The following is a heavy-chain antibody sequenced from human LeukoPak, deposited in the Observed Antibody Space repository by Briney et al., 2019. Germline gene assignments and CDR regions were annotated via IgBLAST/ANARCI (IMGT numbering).Heavy chain of an antibody. J-gene: IGHJ4*02. D-gene: IGHD3-10*01. CDR3: ARVARDPLKELLWTGVDY. CDR2: TYFSGST. V-gene: IGHV4-39*01. CDR1: GGSISSSSHY. Sequence: SSETLSLTCTVFGGSISSSSHYWGWIRQPPGEGLEWIGSTYFSGSTYYSPSLKSRVTISVDPSTNQFSLKLSSVTAADTAVYYCARVARDPLKELLWTGVDYWGQGTLVTVSS.